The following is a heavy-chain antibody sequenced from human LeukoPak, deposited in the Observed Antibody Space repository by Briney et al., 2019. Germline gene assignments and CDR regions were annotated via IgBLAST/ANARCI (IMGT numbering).Heavy chain of an antibody. CDR2: IWYDGSNK. D-gene: IGHD6-19*01. CDR3: ANSHAGYSSGQRAFDI. J-gene: IGHJ3*02. CDR1: GFTFSSYG. V-gene: IGHV3-33*06. Sequence: GRSLRLSCATSGFTFSSYGMHWVRQAPGKGLEWVAVIWYDGSNKYYADSVKGRFTISRDNSKNTLYLQMNSLRAEDTAVYYCANSHAGYSSGQRAFDIWGQGTMVTVSS.